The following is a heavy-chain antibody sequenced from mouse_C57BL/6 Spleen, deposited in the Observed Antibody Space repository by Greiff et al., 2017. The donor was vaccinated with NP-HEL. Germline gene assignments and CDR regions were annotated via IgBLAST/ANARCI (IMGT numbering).Heavy chain of an antibody. D-gene: IGHD2-1*01. Sequence: EVQLQQSGPELVKPGASVKISCKASGYSFTGYYMNWVKQSPEKSLEWIGEINPSTGGTTYNQKFKAKATLTVDKSSSTAYMQLKSLTSEDSAVYYCARPHYGNYAMDYWGQGTSVTVSS. V-gene: IGHV1-42*01. J-gene: IGHJ4*01. CDR1: GYSFTGYY. CDR3: ARPHYGNYAMDY. CDR2: INPSTGGT.